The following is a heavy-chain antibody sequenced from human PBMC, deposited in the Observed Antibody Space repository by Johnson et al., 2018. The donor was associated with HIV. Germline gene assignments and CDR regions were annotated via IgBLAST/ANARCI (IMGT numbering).Heavy chain of an antibody. CDR1: GFTFTSYA. CDR2: VSYDGSTK. J-gene: IGHJ3*02. Sequence: QVQLVESGGGVVQPGRSLRLSCAASGFTFTSYAMHWVRQAPGKGLEWVAVVSYDGSTKYYADSVKGRFTISRDNSKNTLYLQMNSLRAEDTAVYYCAKDKDAFDIWGQGTMVTVSS. V-gene: IGHV3-30*04. CDR3: AKDKDAFDI.